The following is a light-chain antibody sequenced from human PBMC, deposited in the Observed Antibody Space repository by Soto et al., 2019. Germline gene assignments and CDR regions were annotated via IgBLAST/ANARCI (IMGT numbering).Light chain of an antibody. CDR1: SSNIGSNT. V-gene: IGLV1-44*01. J-gene: IGLJ2*01. CDR3: AAWDDSLNGVV. CDR2: SNN. Sequence: SVLTQPPSASGTPGQRVTISCSGSSSNIGSNTVNWYQQLPGTAPKLLIYSNNQRPSGVPDRFSGSKSGTSASLAISGRQSEDEADYHCAAWDDSLNGVVFGGGTKLTVL.